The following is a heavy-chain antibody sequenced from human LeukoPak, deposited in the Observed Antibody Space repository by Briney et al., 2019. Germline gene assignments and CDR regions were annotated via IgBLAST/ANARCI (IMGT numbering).Heavy chain of an antibody. Sequence: SETLSLTCTVSGGSISSYYWSWIRQPPGKGLEWIGYIYHSGSTNYNPSLKSRVTISVDTSKNQFSLKLSYVTAADTAVYYCTKYSTSSRSYYFDYWDQGTLVTVSS. CDR2: IYHSGST. CDR3: TKYSTSSRSYYFDY. J-gene: IGHJ4*02. D-gene: IGHD6-6*01. V-gene: IGHV4-59*01. CDR1: GGSISSYY.